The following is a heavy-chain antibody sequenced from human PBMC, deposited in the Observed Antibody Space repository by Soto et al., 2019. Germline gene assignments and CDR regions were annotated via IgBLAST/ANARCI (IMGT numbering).Heavy chain of an antibody. V-gene: IGHV1-69*06. D-gene: IGHD2-8*01. CDR3: ARDTNTQAGVFDY. Sequence: SVKVSCKASGGTFSSYAISWVRQAPGQGLEWMGGIIPIFGTANYAQKFQGRVTITADKSTSTAYMELSSLRSEDTAVYYCARDTNTQAGVFDYWGQGTLVTVSS. J-gene: IGHJ4*02. CDR1: GGTFSSYA. CDR2: IIPIFGTA.